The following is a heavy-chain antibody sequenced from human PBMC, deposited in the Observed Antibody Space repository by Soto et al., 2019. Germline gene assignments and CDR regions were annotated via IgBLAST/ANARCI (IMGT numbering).Heavy chain of an antibody. J-gene: IGHJ1*01. CDR1: GKSLSGSY. Sequence: QVQLQQLGAGLLKPSETLSLTCAVYGKSLSGSYFSWIRQPPGKALQWIGEINHSGNTNYNPYLKSRVSISVDTYKNPLFLNLSSVTAADTAMYYCARHHVRGRTIAGAAEFWGQGTLVTVSS. D-gene: IGHD1-26*01. V-gene: IGHV4-34*01. CDR3: ARHHVRGRTIAGAAEF. CDR2: INHSGNT.